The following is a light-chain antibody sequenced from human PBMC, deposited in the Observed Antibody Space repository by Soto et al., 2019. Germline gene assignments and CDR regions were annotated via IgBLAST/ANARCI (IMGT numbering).Light chain of an antibody. Sequence: QPVLTQSPSASASLGASVKLTCTLSSGHSSYAIAWHQQQPEKGPRFLMKLNGDGSHTKGDGIPDRFSGSSSGAERYLTISSLQSDDEADYYCQTWGTGIPYVFGTGTKLTVL. J-gene: IGLJ1*01. V-gene: IGLV4-69*01. CDR1: SGHSSYA. CDR2: LNGDGSH. CDR3: QTWGTGIPYV.